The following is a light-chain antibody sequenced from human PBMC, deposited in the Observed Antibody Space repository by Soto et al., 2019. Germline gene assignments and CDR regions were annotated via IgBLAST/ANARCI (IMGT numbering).Light chain of an antibody. CDR3: AAWDDSLSGWV. J-gene: IGLJ3*02. Sequence: QSVLTQPPSASGTPGQRVTISCSGSSSNVEGHTVNWYQQFPGTAPQLLIFRNNQRPSGVPDRFSGSKSGTSASLAISVLPSEDEADYYCAAWDDSLSGWVFGGGTQLTVL. CDR2: RNN. CDR1: SSNVEGHT. V-gene: IGLV1-44*01.